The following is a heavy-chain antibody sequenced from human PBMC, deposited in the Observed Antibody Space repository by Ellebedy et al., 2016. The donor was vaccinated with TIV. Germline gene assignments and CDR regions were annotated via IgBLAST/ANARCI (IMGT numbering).Heavy chain of an antibody. D-gene: IGHD6-19*01. J-gene: IGHJ4*02. V-gene: IGHV3-23*01. CDR1: GFSLTTYD. Sequence: PGGSLRLSCAASGFSLTTYDMSWVRQAPGKGLEWVSAFRGSDGSTYYADSVKGRLIISAENSKDTLYLQMNSLRVEDTAVYYCFSAVPGTGGNFWGQGTLVTVSP. CDR2: FRGSDGST. CDR3: FSAVPGTGGNF.